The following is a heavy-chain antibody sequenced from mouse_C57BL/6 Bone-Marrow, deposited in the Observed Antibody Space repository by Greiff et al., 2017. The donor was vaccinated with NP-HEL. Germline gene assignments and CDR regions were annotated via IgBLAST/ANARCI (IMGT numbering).Heavy chain of an antibody. Sequence: EVQLQQSGPELVKPGASVKISCKASGYSFTGYYMNWVKQSPEKSLEWIGEINPSTGGTTYNQKFKAKATLTVAKSSSTAYMQLKSLTSEDSAVYYCARGYYYGSSYEGYWYFDVWGTGTTVTVSS. J-gene: IGHJ1*03. CDR2: INPSTGGT. V-gene: IGHV1-42*01. CDR3: ARGYYYGSSYEGYWYFDV. CDR1: GYSFTGYY. D-gene: IGHD1-1*01.